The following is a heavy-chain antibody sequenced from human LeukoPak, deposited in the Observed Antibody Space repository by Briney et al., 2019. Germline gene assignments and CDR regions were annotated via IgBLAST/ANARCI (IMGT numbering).Heavy chain of an antibody. Sequence: GESLKISCKGSGYTFTSYWIGWVRPMPGEGLEWMGVIYPGDSDRRYSPSFQGQVTISVDKSISTAYLQWSSLKASDTAMYYCARFMTGYCSGGRCYTIDHWGQGTLVTVSS. V-gene: IGHV5-51*01. J-gene: IGHJ4*02. CDR1: GYTFTSYW. D-gene: IGHD2-15*01. CDR2: IYPGDSDR. CDR3: ARFMTGYCSGGRCYTIDH.